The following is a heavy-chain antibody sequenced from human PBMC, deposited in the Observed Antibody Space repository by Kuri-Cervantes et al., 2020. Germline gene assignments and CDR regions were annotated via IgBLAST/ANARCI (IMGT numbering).Heavy chain of an antibody. J-gene: IGHJ4*02. CDR1: GGSISSSSYY. CDR2: IYYSGST. D-gene: IGHD3-16*01. V-gene: IGHV4-39*07. CDR3: ARFGGKYGAIDY. Sequence: GSLRLSCTVSGGSISSSSYYWGWIRQPPGKGLEWIGSIYYSGSTYYNPSLKSRVTISVDTSKNQFSLKLTSVTAADTAVYYCARFGGKYGAIDYWGQGTLVTVSS.